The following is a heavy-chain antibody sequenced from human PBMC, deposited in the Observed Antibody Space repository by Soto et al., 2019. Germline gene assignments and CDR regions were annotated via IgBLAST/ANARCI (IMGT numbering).Heavy chain of an antibody. J-gene: IGHJ4*02. D-gene: IGHD3-22*01. Sequence: SVKVSCKASGGTFSSYAISWVRQAPGQGLEWMGGIIPIFGTANYAQKFQGRVTITADESTSTAYMELSSLRSEDTAVYYCARGGYYDSSGYWSFDYWGQGTLVTVSS. CDR2: IIPIFGTA. CDR3: ARGGYYDSSGYWSFDY. V-gene: IGHV1-69*13. CDR1: GGTFSSYA.